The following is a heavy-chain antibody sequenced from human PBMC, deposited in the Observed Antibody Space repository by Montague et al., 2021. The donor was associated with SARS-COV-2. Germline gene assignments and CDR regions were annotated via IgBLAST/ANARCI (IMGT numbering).Heavy chain of an antibody. Sequence: SKTLSLTCAVYGGSLSGYYWSWIRQPPGKGLEWIGENNHSGSTNYNPSLKSRVTISLDTSKNQFSLKLSSVTAADTAVYYCARGRRRYNWRDETSYYYGMDVWGQGTTVTVSS. CDR1: GGSLSGYY. J-gene: IGHJ6*02. CDR2: NNHSGST. D-gene: IGHD1-20*01. CDR3: ARGRRRYNWRDETSYYYGMDV. V-gene: IGHV4-34*01.